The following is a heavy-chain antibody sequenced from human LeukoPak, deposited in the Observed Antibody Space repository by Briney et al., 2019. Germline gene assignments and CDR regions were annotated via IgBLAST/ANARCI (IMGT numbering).Heavy chain of an antibody. CDR1: GYTFTSYY. CDR3: ASSGFGGAFDI. V-gene: IGHV1-46*01. Sequence: ASVKVSCKASGYTFTSYYMHWVRQAPGQGLEWMGIINPSGGSTSYAQKFQGRVTMTRDMSTSTVYMELSSLRSEDTAVYYCASSGFGGAFDIWGQGTMVTVSS. CDR2: INPSGGST. J-gene: IGHJ3*02. D-gene: IGHD1-14*01.